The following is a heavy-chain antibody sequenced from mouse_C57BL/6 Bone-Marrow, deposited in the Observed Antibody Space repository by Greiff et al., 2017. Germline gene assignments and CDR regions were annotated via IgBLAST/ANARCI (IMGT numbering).Heavy chain of an antibody. D-gene: IGHD2-4*01. Sequence: EVQGVESGGGLVQPGGSLSLSCAASGFTFTDYYMSWVRQPPGKALEWLGFIRNKANGYTTEYSASVKGRFTISRDNSQSILYLQMNALRAEDSATYYCASRDYLYAMDYWGQGTSVTVSS. J-gene: IGHJ4*01. CDR2: IRNKANGYTT. CDR1: GFTFTDYY. CDR3: ASRDYLYAMDY. V-gene: IGHV7-3*01.